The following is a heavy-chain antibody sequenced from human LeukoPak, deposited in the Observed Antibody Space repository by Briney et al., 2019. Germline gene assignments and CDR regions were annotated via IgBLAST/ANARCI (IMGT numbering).Heavy chain of an antibody. D-gene: IGHD3-10*01. CDR3: ASFHRGAN. CDR1: GGSISSSSYY. J-gene: IGHJ4*02. V-gene: IGHV4-39*07. CDR2: IYYSGST. Sequence: YPSETLSLTCTVSGGSISSSSYYWGWLRQPPGKGLEWIGSIYYSGSTYYNPSLKSRVTISVDTSKNQFSLKLSSVTAADTAVYYCASFHRGANWGQGTLVTVSS.